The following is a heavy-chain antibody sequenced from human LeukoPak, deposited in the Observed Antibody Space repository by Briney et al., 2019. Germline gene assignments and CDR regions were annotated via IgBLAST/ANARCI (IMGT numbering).Heavy chain of an antibody. V-gene: IGHV4-59*08. Sequence: SATLSLTCSVSGGSISSYYWSWIRQPPGKGLEWIGHIYYSGSTNYNPSLKSRVTISVDTSKNQFFLELSSVTAADTAMYYCARHSPAGSGSDRRPFDYWGQGTLVTVSS. D-gene: IGHD3-10*01. J-gene: IGHJ4*02. CDR3: ARHSPAGSGSDRRPFDY. CDR1: GGSISSYY. CDR2: IYYSGST.